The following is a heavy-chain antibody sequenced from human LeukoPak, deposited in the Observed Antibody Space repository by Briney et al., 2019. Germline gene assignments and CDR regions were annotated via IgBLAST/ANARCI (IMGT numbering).Heavy chain of an antibody. J-gene: IGHJ4*02. CDR1: GFSFSSYW. CDR3: KSGGAAPGSFDY. CDR2: IKFDGNEE. Sequence: QPGGPLRLSCAASGFSFSSYWMSWMRQAPGKGLEWVANIKFDGNEEYYVDSVKGRFTISRDNAKNSLYLQLNSLRVEDTAVYYCKSGGAAPGSFDYWGQGTLVTVSP. V-gene: IGHV3-7*01. D-gene: IGHD1-1*01.